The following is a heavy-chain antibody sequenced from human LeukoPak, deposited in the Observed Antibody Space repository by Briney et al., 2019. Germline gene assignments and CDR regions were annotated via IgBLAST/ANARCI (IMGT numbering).Heavy chain of an antibody. Sequence: GGSLRLSCAASGFTFSSAAMTWVRQAPGQGLEWVSTITGSDDRTYYADPEKGRFTISRDYSTNMLHLQMNSLRTEDTAIYYCAKGPLLGSGYHPDYWGQGTLVTVSS. D-gene: IGHD5-12*01. V-gene: IGHV3-23*01. J-gene: IGHJ4*02. CDR2: ITGSDDRT. CDR3: AKGPLLGSGYHPDY. CDR1: GFTFSSAA.